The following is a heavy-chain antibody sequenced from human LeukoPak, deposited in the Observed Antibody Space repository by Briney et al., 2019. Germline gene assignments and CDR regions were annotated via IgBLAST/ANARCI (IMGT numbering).Heavy chain of an antibody. D-gene: IGHD2-2*02. CDR3: ARSSYQPLLYEGGIDY. Sequence: ASVKVSCKASGYTFPTYGISWVRQGPGQGLEWMGWISAYNGNTNYAQKLQGRVTMTTDTSTSTAYMELRSLRSDDAAVYYCARSSYQPLLYEGGIDYWGQGTPVTVSS. CDR2: ISAYNGNT. J-gene: IGHJ4*02. V-gene: IGHV1-18*01. CDR1: GYTFPTYG.